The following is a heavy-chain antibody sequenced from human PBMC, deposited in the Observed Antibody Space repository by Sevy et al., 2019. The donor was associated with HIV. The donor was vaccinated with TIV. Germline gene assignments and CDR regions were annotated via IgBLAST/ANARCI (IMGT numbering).Heavy chain of an antibody. CDR2: IRYDGSNK. V-gene: IGHV3-30*02. Sequence: GGSLRLSCAASGFTFSTYDMHWVRQAPGKGLEWVAYIRYDGSNKYYGDSVRGRFTSSRDNSKSTLYVQLNSFRAEDTAVYYCASGRKTTQEWLEELDYYYGMDVWGQGTSVTVSS. D-gene: IGHD2-8*01. CDR1: GFTFSTYD. J-gene: IGHJ6*02. CDR3: ASGRKTTQEWLEELDYYYGMDV.